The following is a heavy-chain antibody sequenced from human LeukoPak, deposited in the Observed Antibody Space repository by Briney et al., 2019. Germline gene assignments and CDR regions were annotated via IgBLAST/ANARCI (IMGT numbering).Heavy chain of an antibody. J-gene: IGHJ4*02. CDR2: IDYTGRS. Sequence: SETLSLTCTVSGGSMRSYYWIWIRQPPGKGLEWIGYIDYTGRSKDNPSLKSRVTISVDTSKNQFSLKLSSVTAADTAVYYCARITMVRGAQRAFFDYWGQGTLVTVSS. CDR1: GGSMRSYY. CDR3: ARITMVRGAQRAFFDY. V-gene: IGHV4-59*01. D-gene: IGHD3-10*01.